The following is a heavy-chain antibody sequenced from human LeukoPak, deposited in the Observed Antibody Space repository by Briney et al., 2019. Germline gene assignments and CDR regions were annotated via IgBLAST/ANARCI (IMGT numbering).Heavy chain of an antibody. Sequence: GGSLRLSCAASGFTFSSYWMTWVRQAPGKGLEWVANIKQDGSEDYYVDSVKGRFTISRDNARNSLDLQMNSLRAEDTAVYYCVRALYDFRNGHYGMDVWGQGTTVAVSS. CDR3: VRALYDFRNGHYGMDV. V-gene: IGHV3-7*05. CDR1: GFTFSSYW. CDR2: IKQDGSED. D-gene: IGHD3-3*01. J-gene: IGHJ6*02.